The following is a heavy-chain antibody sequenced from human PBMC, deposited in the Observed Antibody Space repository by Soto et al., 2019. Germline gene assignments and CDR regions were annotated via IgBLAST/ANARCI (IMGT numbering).Heavy chain of an antibody. CDR3: ATDRNCGRASCYPYNFDC. Sequence: ASVKVSCKASGFTFSNSAMQWVRQARGQRPEWIGWIVVGRGDTNYAQKFQERVTITRDMSTSTAYMELSDLRSEDTAIYYCATDRNCGRASCYPYNFDCWGQGTLVTVSS. V-gene: IGHV1-58*02. J-gene: IGHJ4*02. CDR1: GFTFSNSA. D-gene: IGHD2-2*01. CDR2: IVVGRGDT.